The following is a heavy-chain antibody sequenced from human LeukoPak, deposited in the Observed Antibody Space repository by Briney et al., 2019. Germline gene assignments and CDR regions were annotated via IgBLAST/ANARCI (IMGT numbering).Heavy chain of an antibody. V-gene: IGHV1-46*01. CDR1: GYTFTSYY. Sequence: ASVKVSCKASGYTFTSYYMHWVRQAPGQGLERMGIINPSGGSTNYAQKFQGRVSMTRDTSTSTVYMELSSLRSEDTAVYYCARFAPYYYGMDVWGQGTTVTVSS. CDR2: INPSGGST. J-gene: IGHJ6*02. CDR3: ARFAPYYYGMDV.